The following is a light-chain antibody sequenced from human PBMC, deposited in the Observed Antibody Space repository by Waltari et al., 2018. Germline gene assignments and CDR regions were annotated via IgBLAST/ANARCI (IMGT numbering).Light chain of an antibody. V-gene: IGLV2-14*01. CDR3: SSFTSSSTWV. Sequence: QSALTQPASVSGSPGQSITISCSGTSSDIGANNFVSWYQQSPGRAPKLILSEVIKRPSGISIRFSGSTSGHTASLTISGLQAEDEADYYCSSFTSSSTWVFGGGTKLTVL. CDR1: SSDIGANNF. CDR2: EVI. J-gene: IGLJ3*02.